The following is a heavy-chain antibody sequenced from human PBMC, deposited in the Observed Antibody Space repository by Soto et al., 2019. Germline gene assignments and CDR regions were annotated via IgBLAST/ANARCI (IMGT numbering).Heavy chain of an antibody. CDR1: GFSFTNYW. J-gene: IGHJ5*02. CDR3: ARIESIARNWFDP. D-gene: IGHD6-13*01. V-gene: IGHV5-10-1*01. Sequence: GESLKISCKGSGFSFTNYWISWVRQMPGKGLEWMGNIDPVDSYANYSPSFQGHVIFSVDTSISTAYLQWSSLKASDAAMYFCARIESIARNWFDPWGQGTLVTVSS. CDR2: IDPVDSYA.